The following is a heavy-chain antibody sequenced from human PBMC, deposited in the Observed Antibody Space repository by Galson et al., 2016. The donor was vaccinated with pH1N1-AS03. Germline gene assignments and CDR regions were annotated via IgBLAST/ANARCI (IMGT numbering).Heavy chain of an antibody. D-gene: IGHD3-16*01. CDR1: GFTFSSHS. Sequence: SLRLSCAASGFTFSSHSMHWARQAPDEGLEWVAGISYHGNNKFYAHSVKGRFTISRDNLQNTLDLQMSSLSAEDSAVYFCARETIRAGEFDLWGRGTVVTVSS. J-gene: IGHJ3*01. CDR2: ISYHGNNK. CDR3: ARETIRAGEFDL. V-gene: IGHV3-30-3*01.